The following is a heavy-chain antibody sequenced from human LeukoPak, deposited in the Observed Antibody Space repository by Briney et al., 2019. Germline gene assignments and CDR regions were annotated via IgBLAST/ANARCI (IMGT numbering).Heavy chain of an antibody. Sequence: SGPTLVNPPQTLTLPCTFYGFSLSTTTVGVGWIRQPPGNALEWLALIYSNDDKRYSPSLKSRLTITKDTSKNQVVLTITNMDPVDTATYYCAHKDLYSGYDLYYFDYWGRGILVTVSS. V-gene: IGHV2-5*01. CDR2: IYSNDDK. CDR3: AHKDLYSGYDLYYFDY. CDR1: GFSLSTTTVG. D-gene: IGHD5-12*01. J-gene: IGHJ4*01.